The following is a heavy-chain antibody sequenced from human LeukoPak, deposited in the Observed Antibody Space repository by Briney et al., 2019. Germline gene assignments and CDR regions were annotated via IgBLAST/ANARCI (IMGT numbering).Heavy chain of an antibody. CDR2: MNPNSGNT. D-gene: IGHD3-9*01. CDR1: GYTFTSYD. Sequence: ASVKVSCKASGYTFTSYDINWVRQATGQGLEWMGWMNPNSGNTGYAQKFQGRVTMTRNTSISTAYMELSSLRSEDTAVYYCATNLLRYFEGNGYWGQGTLVTVSS. J-gene: IGHJ4*02. V-gene: IGHV1-8*01. CDR3: ATNLLRYFEGNGY.